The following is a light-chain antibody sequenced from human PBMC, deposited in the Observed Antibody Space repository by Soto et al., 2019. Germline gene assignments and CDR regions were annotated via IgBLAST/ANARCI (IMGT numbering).Light chain of an antibody. CDR3: QQYNSYPLT. J-gene: IGKJ4*01. Sequence: DTQMTQSPSTLSASVGDRVTITCRASHTISGWLAWYQQKAGKVPRLLIYKESTLERGVPSRFSGSASGTEVTLTISSLQHDDFATYDSQQYNSYPLTCGGGIKVEIK. CDR1: HTISGW. CDR2: KES. V-gene: IGKV1-5*03.